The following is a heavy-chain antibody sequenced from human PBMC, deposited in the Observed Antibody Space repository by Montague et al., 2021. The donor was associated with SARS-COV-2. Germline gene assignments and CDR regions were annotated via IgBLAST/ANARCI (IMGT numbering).Heavy chain of an antibody. V-gene: IGHV4-31*03. Sequence: TLSLTCTVSGGSISSGGYYWSWIRQHPGKGLEWIGYIYYSGSTYYNPSLKSRVTISVDTSKNQFSLKLSSVTAADTAVYYCARAFVVVIAIDAFDIWGQGTMVTASS. CDR1: GGSISSGGYY. CDR3: ARAFVVVIAIDAFDI. D-gene: IGHD2-21*01. J-gene: IGHJ3*02. CDR2: IYYSGST.